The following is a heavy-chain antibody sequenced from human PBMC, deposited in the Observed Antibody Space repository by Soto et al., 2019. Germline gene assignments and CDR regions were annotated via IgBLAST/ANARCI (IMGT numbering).Heavy chain of an antibody. CDR1: GDSISSYY. V-gene: IGHV4-59*08. CDR2: IYYSGST. D-gene: IGHD2-15*01. J-gene: IGHJ4*02. Sequence: QVQLQESGPGLVKPSETLSLTCTVSGDSISSYYWSWIRQTPGKGLEWIGYIYYSGSTNYNPSLKSRVTISVDTSTNQLSLKLSSGTAADTAVYYCARRSSGGRDFDYWGQGTLVTVSS. CDR3: ARRSSGGRDFDY.